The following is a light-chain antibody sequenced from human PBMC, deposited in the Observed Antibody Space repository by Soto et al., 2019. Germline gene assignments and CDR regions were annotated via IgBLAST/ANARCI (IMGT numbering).Light chain of an antibody. CDR3: AAWDDSLSAVV. Sequence: QSVLTQPPSASGTPGQRVTISCSGSSSNVGRTYVSWYQQLPGAAPKLLIYSDNQRPSGVPDRFSGSKSGTSASLAISGLRSDDEADYYCAAWDDSLSAVVFGGGTKLTVL. J-gene: IGLJ2*01. CDR2: SDN. V-gene: IGLV1-47*02. CDR1: SSNVGRTY.